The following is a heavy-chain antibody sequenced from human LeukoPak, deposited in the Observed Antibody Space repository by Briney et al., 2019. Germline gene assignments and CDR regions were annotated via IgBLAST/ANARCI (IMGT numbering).Heavy chain of an antibody. V-gene: IGHV3-7*01. CDR3: ARGITMVRGVIESNWFDP. CDR2: IKQDGSEK. D-gene: IGHD3-10*01. CDR1: GFTFSSYW. Sequence: GGSLRLSCAASGFTFSSYWMSWVRQAPGKGLEWVANIKQDGSEKYYVDSVKGRFTISRDNAKNSLYLQMNSLRAEDTAVYYCARGITMVRGVIESNWFDPWGQGTLVTVSS. J-gene: IGHJ5*02.